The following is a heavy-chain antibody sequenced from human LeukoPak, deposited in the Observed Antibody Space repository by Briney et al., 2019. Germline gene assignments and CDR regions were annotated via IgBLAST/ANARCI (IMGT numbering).Heavy chain of an antibody. J-gene: IGHJ6*03. V-gene: IGHV3-20*04. D-gene: IGHD2-21*02. CDR3: AREHIVVVTAGYMDV. Sequence: PGGSLRLSCAASGFTFDDYGMSWVRQAPGKGLEWVSSINWNGGSTVYADSVKSRFTISREKAKNSLYLQINSLRAEDTALYYCAREHIVVVTAGYMDVWGKGTTVTVSS. CDR2: INWNGGST. CDR1: GFTFDDYG.